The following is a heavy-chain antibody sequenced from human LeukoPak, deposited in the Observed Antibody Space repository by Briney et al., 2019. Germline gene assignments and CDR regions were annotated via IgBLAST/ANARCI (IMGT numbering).Heavy chain of an antibody. Sequence: SETLSLTCAVSGGSISSYSWTWIRQPAGKGLEWVGRIYPNGNTDYNPPLKSRVTMSVDTSNNQFSLNLNSVTAADTAVYYCAAEGLGSGRWFAYGGQGTLVTVSS. CDR2: IYPNGNT. V-gene: IGHV4-4*07. CDR3: AAEGLGSGRWFAY. J-gene: IGHJ4*02. CDR1: GGSISSYS. D-gene: IGHD6-25*01.